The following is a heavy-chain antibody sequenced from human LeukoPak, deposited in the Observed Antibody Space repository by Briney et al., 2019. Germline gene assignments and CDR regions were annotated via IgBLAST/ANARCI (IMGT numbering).Heavy chain of an antibody. CDR3: AKALEQETVIALDS. V-gene: IGHV3-23*01. J-gene: IGHJ4*02. Sequence: PGGSLRLSCAVSGITLSNYGMSWVRQAPGKGLEWVAGISDSGGNTKYADSVKGRFTISRDNPKNTLYLQMNSLRAEDTSIYFCAKALEQETVIALDSWGQGTLVTVSS. D-gene: IGHD6-13*01. CDR1: GITLSNYG. CDR2: ISDSGGNT.